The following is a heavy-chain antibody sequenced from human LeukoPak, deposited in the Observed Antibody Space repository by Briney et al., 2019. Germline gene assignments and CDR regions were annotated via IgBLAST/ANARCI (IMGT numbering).Heavy chain of an antibody. J-gene: IGHJ6*02. CDR1: GFTVSSNY. D-gene: IGHD6-13*01. CDR2: IYSGGST. Sequence: GGSLRLSCAASGFTVSSNYMSWVRQAPGKGLEWVSVIYSGGSTYYADSVKGRFTISRDNSKNTLYLQMNSLRAEDTAVYYCARDNYSSSWYPYYYYYHGMDVWGQGTTVTVSS. V-gene: IGHV3-66*01. CDR3: ARDNYSSSWYPYYYYYHGMDV.